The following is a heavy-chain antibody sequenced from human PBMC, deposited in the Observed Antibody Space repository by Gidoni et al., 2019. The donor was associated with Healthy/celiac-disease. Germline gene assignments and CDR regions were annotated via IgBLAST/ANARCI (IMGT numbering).Heavy chain of an antibody. J-gene: IGHJ4*02. CDR2: IYHSGST. CDR1: GYSISRGYY. V-gene: IGHV4-38-2*02. D-gene: IGHD2-15*01. Sequence: QVQLQESGPGLVKPSETLSLTCAVSGYSISRGYYWGWIRPPPGKGLEWIGSIYHSGSTYYNPSLKSRVTISVDTSKNQFSLKLSSVTAADTAVYYCARDGSPIVVVVAATPSPYFDYWGQGTLVTVSS. CDR3: ARDGSPIVVVVAATPSPYFDY.